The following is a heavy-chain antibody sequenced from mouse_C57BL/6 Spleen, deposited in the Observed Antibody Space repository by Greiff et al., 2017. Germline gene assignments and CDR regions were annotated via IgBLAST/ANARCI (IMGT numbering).Heavy chain of an antibody. CDR1: GFTFTDYY. CDR2: IRNKANGYTT. Sequence: EVKLMESGGGLVQPGGSLSLSCAASGFTFTDYYMSWVRQPPGKALEWLGFIRNKANGYTTEYSASVKGRFTISRDNSQSILYLQMNALRAEDSATYYCARSYDYSAWFAYWGQGTLVTVSA. D-gene: IGHD2-4*01. CDR3: ARSYDYSAWFAY. V-gene: IGHV7-3*01. J-gene: IGHJ3*01.